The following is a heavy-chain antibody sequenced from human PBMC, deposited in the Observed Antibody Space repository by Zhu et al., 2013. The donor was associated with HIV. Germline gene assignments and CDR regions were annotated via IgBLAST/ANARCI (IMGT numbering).Heavy chain of an antibody. CDR3: ARGQGSGSSGWSFWFDP. D-gene: IGHD6-19*01. CDR2: IIPIFGTA. V-gene: IGHV1-69*06. CDR1: GYTFTSYY. J-gene: IGHJ5*02. Sequence: AEVKKPGASVKVSCKASGYTFTSYYMHWVRQAPGQGLEWMGGIIPIFGTANYAQKLQGRVTIIADKSTSTAYMELSSLRSEDTAVYYCARGQGSGSSGWSFWFDPWGQGTLVTVSS.